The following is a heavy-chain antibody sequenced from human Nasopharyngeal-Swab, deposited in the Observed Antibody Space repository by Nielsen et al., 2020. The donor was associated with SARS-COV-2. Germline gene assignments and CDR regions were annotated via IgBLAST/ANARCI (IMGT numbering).Heavy chain of an antibody. D-gene: IGHD3-9*01. CDR3: AKDMGYSILTGQPDY. Sequence: SLKISCAASGFTFDDYAMHWVRQAPGKGLEWVSGISWNSGSIGYADSVKGRLTISRDNAKNSLYLQMNSLRAEDTALYYCAKDMGYSILTGQPDYWGQGTLVTVSS. J-gene: IGHJ4*02. V-gene: IGHV3-9*01. CDR1: GFTFDDYA. CDR2: ISWNSGSI.